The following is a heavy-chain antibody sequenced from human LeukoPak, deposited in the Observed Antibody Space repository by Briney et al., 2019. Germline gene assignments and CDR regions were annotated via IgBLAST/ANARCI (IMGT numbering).Heavy chain of an antibody. V-gene: IGHV4-59*01. Sequence: SETLSLTCTVSGGSISSYYWSWIRQPPGKGLEWIGYIYYSGSTNYNPSLKSRVTISVDTSKNQFSLKLSSVTAADTAVYYCARVISPRRAFDIWGQGTMVTVSS. J-gene: IGHJ3*02. CDR1: GGSISSYY. CDR3: ARVISPRRAFDI. CDR2: IYYSGST.